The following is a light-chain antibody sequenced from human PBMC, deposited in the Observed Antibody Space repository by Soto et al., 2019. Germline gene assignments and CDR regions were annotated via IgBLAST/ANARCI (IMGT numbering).Light chain of an antibody. CDR2: GAS. J-gene: IGKJ1*01. Sequence: EIVLTQSPGTLSLSPGEGATLSCRASQSVSISYLAWYQQKPGQAPRLLIYGASSRATGIPDRFSGSGSGTDFTLTISRLEPEDFAVYYCQQYGSSPWTFGQGTKVEIK. V-gene: IGKV3-20*01. CDR3: QQYGSSPWT. CDR1: QSVSISY.